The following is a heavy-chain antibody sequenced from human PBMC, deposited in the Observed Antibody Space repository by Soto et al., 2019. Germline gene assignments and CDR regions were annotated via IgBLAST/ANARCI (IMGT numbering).Heavy chain of an antibody. D-gene: IGHD3-10*01. CDR2: IKQDESEK. V-gene: IGHV3-7*03. CDR3: ARIIRGRNIMSPHLDF. J-gene: IGHJ4*02. CDR1: GFTFNTYW. Sequence: LRLSCAASGFTFNTYWMSWVRQAPGKGLEWVANIKQDESEKYYVDSVRGRFTISRDNAKNSLYLQMNSLRAEDTAIYYCARIIRGRNIMSPHLDFWGQGTLVTVSS.